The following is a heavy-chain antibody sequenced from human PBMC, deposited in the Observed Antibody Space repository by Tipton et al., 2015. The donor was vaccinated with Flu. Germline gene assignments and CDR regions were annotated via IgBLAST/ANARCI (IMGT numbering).Heavy chain of an antibody. Sequence: QLVQSGAEVKKPGSSVKVSCKASGGTFSSYAISWVRQAPGQGLEWMGRIIPILGIANYAQKFQGRVTITADKSTSTAYMELSSLRSEDTAVYYYARDPIVVVPAADYYYYGMDVWGQGTTVTVSS. CDR2: IIPILGIA. V-gene: IGHV1-69*09. J-gene: IGHJ6*02. CDR3: ARDPIVVVPAADYYYYGMDV. D-gene: IGHD2-2*01. CDR1: GGTFSSYA.